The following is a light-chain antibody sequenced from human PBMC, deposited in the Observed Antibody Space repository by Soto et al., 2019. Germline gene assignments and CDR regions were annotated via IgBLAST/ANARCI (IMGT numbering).Light chain of an antibody. CDR2: LNSDGSH. V-gene: IGLV4-69*01. CDR3: RTWGTGIHYV. J-gene: IGLJ1*01. CDR1: SGHSSYA. Sequence: QLVLTQSPSASASLGASVKLTCTLSSGHSSYAIAWHQQQPEKGPRYLMKLNSDGSHSKGDGIPDRFSGSSSGAERYLTISSLQSEDEADYYCRTWGTGIHYVFGTGTKVTVL.